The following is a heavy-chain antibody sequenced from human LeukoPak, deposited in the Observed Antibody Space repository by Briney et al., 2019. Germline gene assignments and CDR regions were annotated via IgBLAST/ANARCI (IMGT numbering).Heavy chain of an antibody. J-gene: IGHJ4*02. CDR3: AKTNLRLGYSSSWYAPGYFDY. D-gene: IGHD6-13*01. CDR1: GFTFSSYW. CDR2: IKQDGSEK. Sequence: PGGSLRLSCAASGFTFSSYWMSWVRQAPGKGLEWVANIKQDGSEKYYVDSVKGRFTISGDNAKNSLYLQMNSLRAEDTALYYCAKTNLRLGYSSSWYAPGYFDYWGQGTLVTVSS. V-gene: IGHV3-7*03.